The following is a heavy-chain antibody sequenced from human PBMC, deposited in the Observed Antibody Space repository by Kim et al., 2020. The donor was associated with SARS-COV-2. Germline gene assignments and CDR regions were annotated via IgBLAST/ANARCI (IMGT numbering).Heavy chain of an antibody. CDR1: GFTFSSCA. CDR3: AREFGYCSSTSCYNYYY. J-gene: IGHJ6*03. D-gene: IGHD2-2*03. CDR2: IWYDGSNK. V-gene: IGHV3-33*08. Sequence: GGSLRLSCAASGFTFSSCAIHWVRQAPGKGLEWVAVIWYDGSNKYYADSVKGRFTISRDNSKNTLYLQMNSLRAEDTAVYYCAREFGYCSSTSCYNYYY.